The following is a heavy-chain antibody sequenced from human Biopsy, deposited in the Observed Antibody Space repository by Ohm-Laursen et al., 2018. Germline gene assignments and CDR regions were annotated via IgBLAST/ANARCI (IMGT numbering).Heavy chain of an antibody. CDR3: ARDYPSYSSVWYREPIIHC. Sequence: SLRLSCTASGFTFSSYEMNWVRQAPGKGLEWVSYISSSGSTIHYADSVKGRFTISRDNAKNSLYLQMSSLRAEDTAVYYCARDYPSYSSVWYREPIIHCWGQGTLVTVSS. V-gene: IGHV3-48*03. J-gene: IGHJ4*02. CDR1: GFTFSSYE. CDR2: ISSSGSTI. D-gene: IGHD6-19*01.